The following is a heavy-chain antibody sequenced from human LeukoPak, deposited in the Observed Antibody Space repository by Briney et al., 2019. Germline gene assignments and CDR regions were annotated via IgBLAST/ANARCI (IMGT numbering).Heavy chain of an antibody. D-gene: IGHD3-10*01. CDR3: ARGFSYYYGSGSYYNVGFDY. CDR1: GGSISSYY. CDR2: IYYSGST. Sequence: SETLSLTCTVSGGSISSYYWSWIRQPPGKGLEWIGYIYYSGSTNYNPSLKSRVTISVDTPKNQFSLKLSSVTAADTAVYYCARGFSYYYGSGSYYNVGFDYWGQGTLDTVSS. V-gene: IGHV4-59*12. J-gene: IGHJ4*02.